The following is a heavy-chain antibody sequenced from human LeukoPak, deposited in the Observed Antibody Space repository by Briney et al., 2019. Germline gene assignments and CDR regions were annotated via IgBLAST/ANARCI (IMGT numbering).Heavy chain of an antibody. J-gene: IGHJ4*02. Sequence: GGSLRLSCVASGFTFSSYWMHWVRQAPGKGPVWVSRINNDGSTTTYADSVKGRFTISRDNAKNTLYLQMNSLRAEDTAVYYCTRDTRGTIGTTTLDYWGQGTLVTVSS. D-gene: IGHD1-1*01. CDR2: INNDGSTT. CDR1: GFTFSSYW. V-gene: IGHV3-74*01. CDR3: TRDTRGTIGTTTLDY.